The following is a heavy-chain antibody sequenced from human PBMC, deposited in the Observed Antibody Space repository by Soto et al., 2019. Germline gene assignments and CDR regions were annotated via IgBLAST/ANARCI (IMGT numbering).Heavy chain of an antibody. Sequence: SETLSLTCTVSGGSISSYYWSWIRQPPGKGLEWIGYTYYSGSTNYNPSLKSRVTISVDTSKNQFSLKLSSVTAADTAVYYCARGSDDFYGMDVWGQGNPGHRLL. CDR2: TYYSGST. D-gene: IGHD3-10*01. CDR1: GGSISSYY. CDR3: ARGSDDFYGMDV. V-gene: IGHV4-59*01. J-gene: IGHJ6*02.